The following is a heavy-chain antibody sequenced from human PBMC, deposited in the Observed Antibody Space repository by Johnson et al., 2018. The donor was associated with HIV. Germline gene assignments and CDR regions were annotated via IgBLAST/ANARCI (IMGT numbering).Heavy chain of an antibody. Sequence: EVQLVESGGCLIQPGGSLRLSCAASGFTVSSNYMSWVRQAPGKGLEWVSVIYNDGNTYYADSVKGRFTISRDNSKNTLYLQMNSLRAEDTAVYYCARGAAFDIWGQGTMVTVSS. CDR3: ARGAAFDI. CDR1: GFTVSSNY. V-gene: IGHV3-53*01. J-gene: IGHJ3*02. CDR2: IYNDGNT.